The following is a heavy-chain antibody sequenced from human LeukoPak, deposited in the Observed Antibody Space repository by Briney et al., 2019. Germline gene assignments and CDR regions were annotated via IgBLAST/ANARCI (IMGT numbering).Heavy chain of an antibody. CDR1: GYTFTGYY. CDR3: ASGCSSTSCYPGGIYYYGMDV. CDR2: INPNSDGT. V-gene: IGHV1-2*06. D-gene: IGHD2-2*01. J-gene: IGHJ6*02. Sequence: GASVKVSCKASGYTFTGYYMHWVRQAPGQGLEWMGRINPNSDGTNYAQKFQGRVTMTRDTSISTAYMELSRLRSDDTAVYYCASGCSSTSCYPGGIYYYGMDVWGQGTTVTVSS.